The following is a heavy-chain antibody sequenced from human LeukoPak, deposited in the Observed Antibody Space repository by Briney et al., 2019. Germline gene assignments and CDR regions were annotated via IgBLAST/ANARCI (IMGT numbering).Heavy chain of an antibody. Sequence: SVKVSCKASGGTFSSYAISWVRQAPGQGLEWMGGIIPIFGTANYAQKFQGRVTITTDESTSTAYMELSSLRSEDTAVYYCASRAPGVTTDLYYFDYWGQGTLVTVSS. CDR2: IIPIFGTA. D-gene: IGHD4-11*01. V-gene: IGHV1-69*05. CDR3: ASRAPGVTTDLYYFDY. J-gene: IGHJ4*02. CDR1: GGTFSSYA.